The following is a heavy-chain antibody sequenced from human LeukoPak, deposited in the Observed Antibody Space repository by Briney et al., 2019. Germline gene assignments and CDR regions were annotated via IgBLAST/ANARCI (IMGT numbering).Heavy chain of an antibody. J-gene: IGHJ4*02. D-gene: IGHD3-16*01. V-gene: IGHV3-23*01. CDR3: AKGDYVWGSFDY. CDR1: GFTFSSYA. CDR2: ISGSGDST. Sequence: GGSLRLSCAASGFTFSSYAMSWVRQAPGKGLEWVSAISGSGDSTYYADSVKGRFTISRDNSKNTLYLQMNSLRAEDTAVYYCAKGDYVWGSFDYWGQGTLVTVSS.